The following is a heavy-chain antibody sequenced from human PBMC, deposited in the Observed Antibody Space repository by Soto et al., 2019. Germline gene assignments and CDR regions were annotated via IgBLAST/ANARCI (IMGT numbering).Heavy chain of an antibody. CDR3: AKGRGGWRNYGMDV. V-gene: IGHV3-30*18. CDR1: GFTFSRYA. D-gene: IGHD6-19*01. CDR2: ISYDGRNE. J-gene: IGHJ6*02. Sequence: QVKLVESGGGVVQPGRSQRLSCVASGFTFSRYAMHWVRQAPGKGLKWVAIISYDGRNEYYADSVKGRFTISRDNSKNTLYLQMNSLRAEDTAVYYCAKGRGGWRNYGMDVWGQGTTVTVSS.